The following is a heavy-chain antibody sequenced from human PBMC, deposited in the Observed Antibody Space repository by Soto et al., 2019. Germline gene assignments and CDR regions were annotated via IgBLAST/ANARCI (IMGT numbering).Heavy chain of an antibody. Sequence: QVPLVQSGAEVKKPGASVKVSCKASGYTFTNYAIHWVRQAPGQRLEWMGWMNAGNGNTKYSQKFQDRVTITRDTSASTAYMELSSLTSEDTAIYYCARIETGRVVTRPNWLDPWGQGTLVTVSS. D-gene: IGHD2-21*02. CDR1: GYTFTNYA. V-gene: IGHV1-3*01. CDR2: MNAGNGNT. CDR3: ARIETGRVVTRPNWLDP. J-gene: IGHJ5*02.